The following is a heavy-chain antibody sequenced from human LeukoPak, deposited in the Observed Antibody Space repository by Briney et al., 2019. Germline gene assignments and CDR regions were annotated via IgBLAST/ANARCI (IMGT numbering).Heavy chain of an antibody. Sequence: ASVKVSCKASGYTFTSYGTSWVRQAPGQGLEWMGWISAYNGNTNYAQKLQGRVTMTTDTSTSTAYMELRSLRSDDTAVYYCAIHLYGLNYYYGMDVWGQGTTVTVSS. V-gene: IGHV1-18*01. CDR3: AIHLYGLNYYYGMDV. CDR1: GYTFTSYG. D-gene: IGHD3-3*01. CDR2: ISAYNGNT. J-gene: IGHJ6*02.